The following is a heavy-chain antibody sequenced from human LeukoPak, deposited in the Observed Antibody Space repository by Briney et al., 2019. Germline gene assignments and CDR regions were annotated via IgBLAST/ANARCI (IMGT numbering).Heavy chain of an antibody. CDR1: GGSFSGYY. Sequence: SETLSLTCAVYGGSFSGYYWGWIRQPPGKGLEWIGSIYYSGSTYYNPSLKSRVTISVDTSKNQFSLKLSSVTAADTAVYYCARDKHYDILTGYYKAAFDIWGQGTMVTVSS. J-gene: IGHJ3*02. CDR3: ARDKHYDILTGYYKAAFDI. D-gene: IGHD3-9*01. CDR2: IYYSGST. V-gene: IGHV4-34*01.